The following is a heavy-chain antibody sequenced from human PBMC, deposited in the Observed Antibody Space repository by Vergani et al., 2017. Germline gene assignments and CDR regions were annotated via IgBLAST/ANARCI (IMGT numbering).Heavy chain of an antibody. D-gene: IGHD6-19*01. CDR3: ARAGSSGWSYREYGMDV. V-gene: IGHV3-33*01. J-gene: IGHJ6*02. Sequence: QVQLEESGGGVVQPGRSRRLSCAGSGFTLSSHAMHWVRQAPGKGLEWVAFIWYDGSKEYYADSVKGRFTISRDNSKNTLYLQMNNLRAADTAVYYCARAGSSGWSYREYGMDVWGRGTTVTVSS. CDR1: GFTLSSHA. CDR2: IWYDGSKE.